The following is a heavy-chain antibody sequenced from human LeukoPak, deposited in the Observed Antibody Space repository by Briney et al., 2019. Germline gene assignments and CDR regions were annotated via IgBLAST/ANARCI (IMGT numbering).Heavy chain of an antibody. CDR3: ARRSGYTYGSVDFDY. CDR2: IYYSGSP. J-gene: IGHJ4*02. V-gene: IGHV4-39*01. Sequence: SETLSLTCTVSGASISSSPYYCGWILQPPGKGLEWIGSIYYSGSPYYIPSLKSRVTLSVDTSNNQLSLKVSSVTAADAAVYYCARRSGYTYGSVDFDYWGQGILVTVSS. CDR1: GASISSSPYY. D-gene: IGHD5-18*01.